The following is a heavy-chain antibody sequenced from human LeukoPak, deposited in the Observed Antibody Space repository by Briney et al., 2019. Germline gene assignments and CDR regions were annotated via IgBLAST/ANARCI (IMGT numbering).Heavy chain of an antibody. CDR1: GFAFDDFA. Sequence: GQFLRLSCTTSGFAFDDFAMSWVRQPAGKGLGWVGFIRRRAYGGAAEYAASVKGRLVISRDDSKGIAYLQMNSLKTEDTAVYYCSRNGLVDFDYWGQGSRVIVSP. J-gene: IGHJ4*02. V-gene: IGHV3-49*04. CDR3: SRNGLVDFDY. CDR2: IRRRAYGGAA.